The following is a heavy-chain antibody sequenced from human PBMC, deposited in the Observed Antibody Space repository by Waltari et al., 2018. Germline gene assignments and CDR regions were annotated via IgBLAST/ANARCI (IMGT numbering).Heavy chain of an antibody. CDR1: GFSLSTSGVG. D-gene: IGHD2-15*01. J-gene: IGHJ3*02. CDR2: IYWNDDK. Sequence: QITLKESGPTLVKPTQTLTLTCTFSGFSLSTSGVGVGWIRQPPGKALEWLALIYWNDDKRYSPSLKSRLTITKDTSKNQVVLTMTNMDPVDTATYYCAHGPRYCSGGSCYRSRVQDAFDIWGQGTMVTVSS. V-gene: IGHV2-5*01. CDR3: AHGPRYCSGGSCYRSRVQDAFDI.